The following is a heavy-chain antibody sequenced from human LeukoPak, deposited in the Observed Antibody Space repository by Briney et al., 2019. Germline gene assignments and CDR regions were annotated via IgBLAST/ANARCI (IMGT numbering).Heavy chain of an antibody. Sequence: GGSLRLSCEAARFTFSSYAMSWVRQAPGKGLEWVSGLSDSGGATYYTDSVKGRFTISRDNSEKTLYLKMNSLRAEDTALYYCAKGVMSDFWSGFYQNYMDVWGKGTTVTVSS. CDR3: AKGVMSDFWSGFYQNYMDV. J-gene: IGHJ6*03. CDR2: LSDSGGAT. V-gene: IGHV3-23*01. D-gene: IGHD3-3*01. CDR1: RFTFSSYA.